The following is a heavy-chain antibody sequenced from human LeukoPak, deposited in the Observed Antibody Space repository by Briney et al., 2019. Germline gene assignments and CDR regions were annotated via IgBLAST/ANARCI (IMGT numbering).Heavy chain of an antibody. D-gene: IGHD3-10*01. CDR1: GGSISSGDFH. CDR3: ARWFDYYYGMDV. CDR2: IYYTGRT. Sequence: SETLSLTCIVSGGSISSGDFHWSWVRQPPGKGLEWIGYIYYTGRTYYNPSLKSRVTISVDRSKNQFSLKLSSVTAADTAVYYCARWFDYYYGMDVWGQGTTVTVSS. V-gene: IGHV4-30-4*01. J-gene: IGHJ6*02.